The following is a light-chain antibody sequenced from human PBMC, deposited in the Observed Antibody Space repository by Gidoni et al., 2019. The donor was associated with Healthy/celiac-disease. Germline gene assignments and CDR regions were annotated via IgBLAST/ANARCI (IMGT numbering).Light chain of an antibody. CDR1: QSVCSY. V-gene: IGKV3-11*01. J-gene: IGKJ4*01. Sequence: EIVFTQSPATLSLSPGERATLSCRASQSVCSYLAWYQQKPGQAPRLLIYDASNRATGIPARFSGSGSGTDFTLTISSLEPEDFAVYYCQQRSNWLTFGGGTKVEIK. CDR2: DAS. CDR3: QQRSNWLT.